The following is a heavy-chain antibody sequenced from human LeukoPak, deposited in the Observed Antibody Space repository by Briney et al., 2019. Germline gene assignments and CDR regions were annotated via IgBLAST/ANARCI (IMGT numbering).Heavy chain of an antibody. CDR3: ARGPSSGYYYYFDY. D-gene: IGHD3-22*01. J-gene: IGHJ4*02. CDR1: GGSFTDYY. Sequence: SETLSLTCAVYGGSFTDYYWSWIRQPPGQGLEWIGEINHSGSTNYNPSLKSRVTISVDTSKNQFSLKLSSVTAADTAVYYCARGPSSGYYYYFDYWGQGTLVTVSS. V-gene: IGHV4-34*01. CDR2: INHSGST.